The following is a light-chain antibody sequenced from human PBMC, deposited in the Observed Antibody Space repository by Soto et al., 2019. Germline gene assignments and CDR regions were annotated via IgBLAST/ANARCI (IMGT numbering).Light chain of an antibody. CDR2: DVS. J-gene: IGLJ1*01. CDR1: SSDVGGYDY. CDR3: CSYGGSYSV. Sequence: QSVLTQPRSVSGSPGQSVTMSCTVSSSDVGGYDYVSWYQQHPGTAPKLMIYDVSKRPSGVPDRFSGSQSGNTAFLTISGLQAEDQADYYCCSYGGSYSVFGTGTKSPS. V-gene: IGLV2-11*01.